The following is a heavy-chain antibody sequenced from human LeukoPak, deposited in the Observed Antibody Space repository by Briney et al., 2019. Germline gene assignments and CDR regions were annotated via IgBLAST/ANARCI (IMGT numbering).Heavy chain of an antibody. CDR1: GGSISSYY. J-gene: IGHJ3*02. CDR3: ARHCGYSYSSLPYDAFDI. Sequence: SETLSLTCTVSGGSISSYYWSWIRQPPGKGLEWIGYIYYSGSTNYNPSLKSRVTISVDTSKNQFSLKLSSVTAADTAVYYCARHCGYSYSSLPYDAFDIWGQGTMVTVSS. V-gene: IGHV4-59*08. D-gene: IGHD5-18*01. CDR2: IYYSGST.